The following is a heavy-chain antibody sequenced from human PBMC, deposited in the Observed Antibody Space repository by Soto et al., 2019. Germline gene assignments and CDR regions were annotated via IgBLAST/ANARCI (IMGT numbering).Heavy chain of an antibody. Sequence: EVQLLESGGGLVQPGGSLRLSCAASGFTFNNYAMTWVRQAPGKGREWVSAISGGGDTTSYADSVKGRFTVSRDASKNTLYLPLSSLSAEDTALYYCAKRRGGSGSLTPRVDFWGQGTLVTVSS. CDR1: GFTFNNYA. J-gene: IGHJ4*02. CDR3: AKRRGGSGSLTPRVDF. CDR2: ISGGGDTT. D-gene: IGHD3-10*01. V-gene: IGHV3-23*01.